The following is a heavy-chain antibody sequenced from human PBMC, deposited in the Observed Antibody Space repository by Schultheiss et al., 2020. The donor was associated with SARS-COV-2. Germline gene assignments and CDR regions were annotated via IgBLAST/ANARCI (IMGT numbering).Heavy chain of an antibody. Sequence: GGSLRLSCAASGFTFSSYGMHWVRQAPGKGLEWVAVIWYDGSNKYYADSVKGRFTISRDNSKNTLHLQMNSLRADDTAVYYCARVGRDCSHGVCYNAEYFQYWGQGTLVTVSS. CDR2: IWYDGSNK. D-gene: IGHD2-8*01. CDR3: ARVGRDCSHGVCYNAEYFQY. CDR1: GFTFSSYG. J-gene: IGHJ1*01. V-gene: IGHV3-33*01.